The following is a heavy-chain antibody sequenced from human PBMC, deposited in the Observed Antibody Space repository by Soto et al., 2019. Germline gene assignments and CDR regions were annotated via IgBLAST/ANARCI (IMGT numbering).Heavy chain of an antibody. CDR1: GFTFSDHY. V-gene: IGHV3-72*01. Sequence: VGSLRLSCAASGFTFSDHYMDWVRQAPGKGLEWVGRTRNKANSYTTEYAASVKGRFTISRDDSKNSLYLQMNSLKTEDTAVYYCAYSRSYSEENAFDIWGQGTMVTVSS. CDR2: TRNKANSYTT. J-gene: IGHJ3*02. CDR3: AYSRSYSEENAFDI. D-gene: IGHD1-26*01.